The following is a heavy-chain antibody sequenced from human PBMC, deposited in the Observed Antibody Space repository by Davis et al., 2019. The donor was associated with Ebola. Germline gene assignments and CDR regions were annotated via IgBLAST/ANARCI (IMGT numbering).Heavy chain of an antibody. D-gene: IGHD6-13*01. J-gene: IGHJ4*02. CDR1: GSSFTSYC. CDR2: IDPSDSYT. CDR3: ARHGAAAGTGWFDY. Sequence: PGGSLRLSCKRSGSSFTSYCISWVRQMPGKGLEWMGRIDPSDSYTNYSPSFQGHVTISADKSISTAYLQWSSLKASDTAMYYCARHGAAAGTGWFDYWGQGTLVTVSS. V-gene: IGHV5-10-1*01.